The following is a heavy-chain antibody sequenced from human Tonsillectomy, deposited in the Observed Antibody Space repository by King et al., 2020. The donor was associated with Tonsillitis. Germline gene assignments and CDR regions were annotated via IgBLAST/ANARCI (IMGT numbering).Heavy chain of an antibody. Sequence: QLQESGPGLVKPSETLSLTCTVSCGSISSSSYYWGWIRQPPRKGPEWIGSIYYSGGTYYNPSLKSRVTISVDTSKNQFSLQLSSVTAADTAGYYCARRDHCSGGSCYSGTAFDIWGQGTMVTVSS. CDR3: ARRDHCSGGSCYSGTAFDI. CDR2: IYYSGGT. J-gene: IGHJ3*02. V-gene: IGHV4-39*01. CDR1: CGSISSSSYY. D-gene: IGHD2-15*01.